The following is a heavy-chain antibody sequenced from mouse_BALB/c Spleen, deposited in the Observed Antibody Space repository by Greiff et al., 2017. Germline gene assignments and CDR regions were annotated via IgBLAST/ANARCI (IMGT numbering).Heavy chain of an antibody. CDR3: AREEGNYLDAMDY. CDR1: GYSITSGYY. V-gene: IGHV3-6*02. J-gene: IGHJ4*01. Sequence: ESGPGLVKPSQSLSLTCSVTGYSITSGYYWNWIRQFPGNKLEWMGYISYDGSNNYNPSLKNRISITRDTSKNQFFLKLNSVTTEDTATYYCAREEGNYLDAMDYWGQGTSVTVSS. CDR2: ISYDGSN. D-gene: IGHD2-1*01.